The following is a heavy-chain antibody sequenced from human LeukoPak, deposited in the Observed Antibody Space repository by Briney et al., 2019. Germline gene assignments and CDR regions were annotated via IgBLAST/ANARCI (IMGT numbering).Heavy chain of an antibody. CDR1: GFTFSSYS. V-gene: IGHV3-21*01. D-gene: IGHD3-10*01. CDR3: ARDHPDYYGSGSYPDY. J-gene: IGHJ4*02. Sequence: GGSLRLSCAASGFTFSSYSMNWVRQAPGKGLEWVSSISSSSSYIYYADSVKGRFTISRDNAKNSLYLQMNSLRAEDTAVYYCARDHPDYYGSGSYPDYSGQGTLVTVSS. CDR2: ISSSSSYI.